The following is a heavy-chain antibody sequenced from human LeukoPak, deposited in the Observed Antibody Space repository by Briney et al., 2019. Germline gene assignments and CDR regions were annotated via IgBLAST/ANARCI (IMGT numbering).Heavy chain of an antibody. CDR2: ISGSGSST. Sequence: PGGSLRLSCAASGFTFGTYGMSWVRQAPGKGLERVSGISGSGSSTYYADSVKGRLTISRDNSKNTLYLQMNSLRAEDTAVYYCVREGSVHLGAISDNWGQGTLVTVSS. D-gene: IGHD1-26*01. CDR1: GFTFGTYG. V-gene: IGHV3-23*01. J-gene: IGHJ4*02. CDR3: VREGSVHLGAISDN.